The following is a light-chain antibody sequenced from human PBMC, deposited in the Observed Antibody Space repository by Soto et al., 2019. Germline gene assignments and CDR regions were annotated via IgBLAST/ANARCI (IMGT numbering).Light chain of an antibody. CDR3: TSYAGSNNFV. V-gene: IGLV2-8*01. CDR2: EVS. J-gene: IGLJ1*01. CDR1: SSDVGGYNY. Sequence: QSALTQPPSASGSHGQSVTISCTGTSSDVGGYNYVTWYQQHPGKAPKLMIYEVSKRPSGVPDRFSGSKSGNTASPTVSGLQAEDEADYYCTSYAGSNNFVFGTGTKVTVL.